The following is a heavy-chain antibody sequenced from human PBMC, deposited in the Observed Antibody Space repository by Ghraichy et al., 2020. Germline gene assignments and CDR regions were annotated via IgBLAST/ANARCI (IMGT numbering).Heavy chain of an antibody. CDR1: GYTFTSYD. D-gene: IGHD3-3*01. V-gene: IGHV1-8*01. CDR2: MNPNSGNT. CDR3: ARQGWSGYHRSPTYSYYGMDV. J-gene: IGHJ6*02. Sequence: GESLNISCKASGYTFTSYDINWVRQASGQGLEWVGWMNPNSGNTAYAQKFQGRVTMTRDTSITTAYMELSSLRSEDTAVYYCARQGWSGYHRSPTYSYYGMDVWGQGTTVAVSS.